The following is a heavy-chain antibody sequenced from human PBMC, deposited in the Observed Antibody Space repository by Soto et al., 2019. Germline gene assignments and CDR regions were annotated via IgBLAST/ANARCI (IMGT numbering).Heavy chain of an antibody. J-gene: IGHJ4*01. CDR3: ARDASGPYDH. V-gene: IGHV4-59*01. Sequence: SETLALTCTDSGAPITINYWSWIRQAPGKGLEWIGYIYYSGSTTYNPSLKSRVTMSADTSKDQFSLKLNSVTAADTAVYYCARDASGPYDHWGPGILVSVSS. D-gene: IGHD2-15*01. CDR2: IYYSGST. CDR1: GAPITINY.